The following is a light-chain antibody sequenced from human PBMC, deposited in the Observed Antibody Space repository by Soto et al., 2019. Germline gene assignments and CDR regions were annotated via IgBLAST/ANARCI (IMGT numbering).Light chain of an antibody. CDR2: YDT. CDR3: QVWDLSSGHREV. Sequence: SYELTQPPSVAVAPGETARISCGGNNIGSKSLFWYQQKAGQAPLLVIYYDTNRPSGIPARFFGSNSGNTATLTISGVEVGDEADYYCQVWDLSSGHREVFGGGTKVTVL. CDR1: NIGSKS. J-gene: IGLJ2*01. V-gene: IGLV3-21*04.